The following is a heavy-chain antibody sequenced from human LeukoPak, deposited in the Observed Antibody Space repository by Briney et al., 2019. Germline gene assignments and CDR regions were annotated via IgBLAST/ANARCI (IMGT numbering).Heavy chain of an antibody. CDR3: ARGRSGYWVSLFEY. J-gene: IGHJ4*02. D-gene: IGHD6-25*01. CDR2: IYHSGST. CDR1: GYSISSGYY. Sequence: SETLSLTCTVSGYSISSGYYWGWIRQPPGKGLEWIGSIYHSGSTYYNPSLKSRVTISVDTSKNQFSLHLNSVTPEDTAVYYCARGRSGYWVSLFEYWGQGILVTVSS. V-gene: IGHV4-38-2*02.